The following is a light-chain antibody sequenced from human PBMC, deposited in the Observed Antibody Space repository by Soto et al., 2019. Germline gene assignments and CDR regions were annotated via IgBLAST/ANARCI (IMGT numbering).Light chain of an antibody. CDR1: QSVNSN. CDR2: DAF. Sequence: EIVMTQSPATLSVSPGERATLSCRASQSVNSNLAWYQQKPGQSPRLLIYDAFTRPTGVPARFSGSASGTEFTLTISSLQSEDFAVYYCQQYSNWSPLTFGGGTKVEI. V-gene: IGKV3-15*01. J-gene: IGKJ4*01. CDR3: QQYSNWSPLT.